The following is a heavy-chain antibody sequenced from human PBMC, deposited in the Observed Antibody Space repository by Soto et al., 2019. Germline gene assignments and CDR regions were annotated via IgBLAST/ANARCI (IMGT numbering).Heavy chain of an antibody. Sequence: GGSLRLSCAASGFNFRNYWMTWVRQAPGKGLEWVANIEQDGTEKNYADSVKGRFTISRDDAKNSLYLQMNSLRADDTAVYYCARDEGNSGYDLLDYWGQGTLVTVSS. V-gene: IGHV3-7*05. CDR2: IEQDGTEK. CDR1: GFNFRNYW. J-gene: IGHJ4*02. D-gene: IGHD5-12*01. CDR3: ARDEGNSGYDLLDY.